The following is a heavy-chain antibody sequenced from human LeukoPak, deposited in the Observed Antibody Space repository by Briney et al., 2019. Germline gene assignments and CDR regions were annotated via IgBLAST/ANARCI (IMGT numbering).Heavy chain of an antibody. D-gene: IGHD6-13*01. J-gene: IGHJ4*02. CDR1: GGSISSSSYY. CDR3: ARSALLYSSSWSSYYFDY. Sequence: SETLSLTCTVSGGSISSSSYYWGWIRQPPGKGLEWIGSIYYSGSTYYNPSLKSRVTISVDTSKNQSSLKLSSVTAADTAVYYCARSALLYSSSWSSYYFDYWGQGTLVTVSS. V-gene: IGHV4-39*01. CDR2: IYYSGST.